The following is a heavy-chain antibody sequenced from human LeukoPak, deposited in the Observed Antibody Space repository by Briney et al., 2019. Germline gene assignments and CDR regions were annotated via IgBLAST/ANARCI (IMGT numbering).Heavy chain of an antibody. CDR3: ARARQQWLVPLDY. CDR2: INPNSGGT. D-gene: IGHD6-19*01. Sequence: GASVKVSCKASGYTFTGYYMHWVRQAPGQGLEWMGWINPNSGGTNYARKFQGRVTMTRDTSTGTAYMEMKSLRSDDSAVYYCARARQQWLVPLDYWGQGTLVTVSS. CDR1: GYTFTGYY. V-gene: IGHV1-2*02. J-gene: IGHJ4*02.